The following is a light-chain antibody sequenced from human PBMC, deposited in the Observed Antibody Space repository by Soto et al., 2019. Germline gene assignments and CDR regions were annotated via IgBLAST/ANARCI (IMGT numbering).Light chain of an antibody. CDR2: EAS. Sequence: QSALTQTPSASGSRGQSITISCTGTSSDVGGYNYVSWYQQHPGKAPKLMIYEASNRPSGVSTRFSGSKSGNTASLTISGLQAEDEADYYCSSYTSSRFPVFGGGTQLTVL. CDR3: SSYTSSRFPV. CDR1: SSDVGGYNY. J-gene: IGLJ2*01. V-gene: IGLV2-14*01.